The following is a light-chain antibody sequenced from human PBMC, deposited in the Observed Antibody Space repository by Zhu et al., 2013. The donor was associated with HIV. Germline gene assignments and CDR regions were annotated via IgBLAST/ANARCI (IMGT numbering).Light chain of an antibody. Sequence: DIQMTQSPSTLSASVGDRVTITCRASQSISSWLAWYQQKPGKAPKLLIYKASSLESGVPSRFSGSGSGTEFTLTISSLQPDDFATYYCQQYDYLPPVTFGQGTRLEIK. J-gene: IGKJ5*01. CDR2: KAS. CDR1: QSISSW. V-gene: IGKV1-5*03. CDR3: QQYDYLPPVT.